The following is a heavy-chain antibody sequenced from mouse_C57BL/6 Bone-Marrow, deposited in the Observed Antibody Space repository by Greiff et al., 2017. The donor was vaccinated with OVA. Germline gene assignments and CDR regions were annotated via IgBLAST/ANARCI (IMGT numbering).Heavy chain of an antibody. Sequence: VQLQQSGAELVKPGASVKISCKASGYAFSSYWMNWVKQRPGKGLEWIGQIYPGDGDTNYNGKFKGKATLTADKSSSTAYMQLSSLTSDDSAVYVCARRGTARWYFDVWGTGTTVTVSS. CDR3: ARRGTARWYFDV. J-gene: IGHJ1*03. CDR2: IYPGDGDT. CDR1: GYAFSSYW. V-gene: IGHV1-80*01. D-gene: IGHD3-3*01.